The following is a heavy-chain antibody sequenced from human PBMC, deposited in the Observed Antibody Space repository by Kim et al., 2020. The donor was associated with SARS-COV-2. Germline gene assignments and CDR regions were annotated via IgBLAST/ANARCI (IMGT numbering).Heavy chain of an antibody. J-gene: IGHJ3*02. CDR1: GFTFRSYE. CDR3: ARDVYGGSALDI. CDR2: ISSSSSTI. Sequence: GGSLRLSCAASGFTFRSYEMNWVRQAPGKGLEWVSYISSSSSTIYYADSVKGRFTISRDNARNSLYLQMNSLRAEDTAVYYCARDVYGGSALDIWGQGTMVTVSS. V-gene: IGHV3-48*03. D-gene: IGHD2-15*01.